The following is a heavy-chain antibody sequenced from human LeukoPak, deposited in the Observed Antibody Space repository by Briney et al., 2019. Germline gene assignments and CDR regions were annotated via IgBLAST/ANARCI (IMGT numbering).Heavy chain of an antibody. Sequence: GGSLRLSCAASGFTFSSYGMHWVRQAPGKGLEWVAVISYDGSNKYYADSVKGRFTISRDNSKNTLYLQMNSLRAEDTAVYYCARSRRRELLGTYFDYWGQGTLVTVSS. CDR3: ARSRRRELLGTYFDY. V-gene: IGHV3-30*19. J-gene: IGHJ4*02. CDR2: ISYDGSNK. D-gene: IGHD1-26*01. CDR1: GFTFSSYG.